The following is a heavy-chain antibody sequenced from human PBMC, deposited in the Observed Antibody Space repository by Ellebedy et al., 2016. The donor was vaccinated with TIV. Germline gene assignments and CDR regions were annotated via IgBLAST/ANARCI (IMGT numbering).Heavy chain of an antibody. J-gene: IGHJ4*02. V-gene: IGHV2-5*02. Sequence: SGPTLVKPTQTLTLTCTFSGFSLSTSGVGVGWIRQPPGKALEWLALIYWDDDKRYSPSLKSRLTITKDTSKNQVVLTMTNMDPVDTATYCCAHSSIVGATLYYFDYWGQGTLVTVSS. CDR3: AHSSIVGATLYYFDY. CDR1: GFSLSTSGVG. D-gene: IGHD1-26*01. CDR2: IYWDDDK.